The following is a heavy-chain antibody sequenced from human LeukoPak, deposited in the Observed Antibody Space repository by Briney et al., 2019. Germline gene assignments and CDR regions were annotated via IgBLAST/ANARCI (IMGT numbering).Heavy chain of an antibody. CDR1: GYTFTSYY. J-gene: IGHJ4*02. CDR3: AKSSWSRNVFDC. V-gene: IGHV1-46*01. Sequence: ASVKVSCKASGYTFTSYYMHWVRQAPGQGLEWMGIINPSGGSTSYAQKFQGRVTMTRDTSTSTVYMELSSLRSEDTAVYYCAKSSWSRNVFDCWGQGTLVTVSS. D-gene: IGHD6-13*01. CDR2: INPSGGST.